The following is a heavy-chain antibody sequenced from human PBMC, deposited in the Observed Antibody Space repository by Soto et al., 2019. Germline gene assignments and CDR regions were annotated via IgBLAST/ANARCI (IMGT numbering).Heavy chain of an antibody. J-gene: IGHJ4*02. V-gene: IGHV4-34*01. CDR2: INHSGST. CDR1: GGSFIGYY. D-gene: IGHD5-18*01. CDR3: AREGYSYGYGGGFVNY. Sequence: SETLSLTCAVYGGSFIGYYWSWSRQPPGKGLEWIGEINHSGSTNYNPSLKSRVTISVDTSKNQFSLKLSSVTAADTAVYYCAREGYSYGYGGGFVNYWGQGTLVTVSS.